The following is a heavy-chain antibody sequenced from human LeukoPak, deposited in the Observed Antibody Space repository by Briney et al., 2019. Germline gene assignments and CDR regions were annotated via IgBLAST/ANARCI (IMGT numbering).Heavy chain of an antibody. Sequence: GGSLRLSCTASGFTFGDYAMSWVRQAPGKGLEWVGFIRSKAYGGITEYAASVKGRFTISRDDSKSIAYLQMNSLKTEDTAVYYCTRFQLAPYYYGMDVWGQGTTVTVSS. J-gene: IGHJ6*02. CDR1: GFTFGDYA. CDR2: IRSKAYGGIT. CDR3: TRFQLAPYYYGMDV. V-gene: IGHV3-49*04. D-gene: IGHD2-2*01.